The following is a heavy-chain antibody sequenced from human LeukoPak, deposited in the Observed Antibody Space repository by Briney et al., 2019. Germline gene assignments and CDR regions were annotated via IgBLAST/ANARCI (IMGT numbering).Heavy chain of an antibody. CDR3: AKGLWDYYGSGIMYYTMDV. CDR2: ISSSSSYI. D-gene: IGHD3-10*01. J-gene: IGHJ6*02. CDR1: GFTFSSYS. Sequence: GGSLRLSCVASGFTFSSYSMNWVRQAPGKGLEWVSSISSSSSYIYYADSVKGRFTISRDNSKNTLYLQVNSLRAEDTAVYYCAKGLWDYYGSGIMYYTMDVWGQGTTVTVSS. V-gene: IGHV3-21*04.